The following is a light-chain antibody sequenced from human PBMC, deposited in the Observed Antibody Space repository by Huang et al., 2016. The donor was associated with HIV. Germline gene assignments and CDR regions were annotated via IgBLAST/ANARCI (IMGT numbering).Light chain of an antibody. CDR3: QQYKTYPWS. CDR1: QTVHGW. V-gene: IGKV1-5*03. CDR2: KAS. Sequence: DIQTTQSPSILSASVGDRVTITCRASQTVHGWLAWYQQRPGKAPKLLIYKASKLESGVSSNFSGSGSGAEYTLTISSLQTDDFATYYCQQYKTYPWSFGPGTTVDI. J-gene: IGKJ1*01.